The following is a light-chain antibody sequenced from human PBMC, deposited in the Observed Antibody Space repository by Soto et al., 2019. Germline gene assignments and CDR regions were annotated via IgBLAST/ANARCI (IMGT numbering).Light chain of an antibody. Sequence: EIVLTQSPGTLSLSPGERATLSCRASQSVSSIYFAWYLQKPVRAPWLPIHGASSRATGIPDRFSGGGFGTDFTLTICRLEREDFAVYYCPHYVTSSITFGQGTRLEVK. CDR2: GAS. CDR1: QSVSSIY. V-gene: IGKV3-20*01. CDR3: PHYVTSSIT. J-gene: IGKJ5*01.